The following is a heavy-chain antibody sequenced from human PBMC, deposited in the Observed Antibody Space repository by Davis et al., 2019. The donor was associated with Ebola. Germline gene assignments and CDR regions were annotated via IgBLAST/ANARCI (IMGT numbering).Heavy chain of an antibody. CDR2: INTDGSTT. J-gene: IGHJ3*02. CDR1: GFTFSNYW. D-gene: IGHD3-22*01. V-gene: IGHV3-74*01. CDR3: ARGHYYDSSGFLRRRSDAFDI. Sequence: PGGSLRLSCAASGFTFSNYWMHWVRQAPGKGLVWVSRINTDGSTTTYGDSVKGRCTISRDNAKSTLYLQMNSLRAEDTAVYYCARGHYYDSSGFLRRRSDAFDIWGQGTMVTVSS.